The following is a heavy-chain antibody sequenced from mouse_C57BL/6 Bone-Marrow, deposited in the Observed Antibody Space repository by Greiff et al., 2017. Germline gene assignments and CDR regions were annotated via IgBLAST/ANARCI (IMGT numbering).Heavy chain of an antibody. V-gene: IGHV1-69*01. CDR1: GYTFTSYW. J-gene: IGHJ2*01. D-gene: IGHD1-1*01. CDR3: AREGITTVVAHLDY. Sequence: QVQLQQPGAELVLPGASVTLSCKASGYTFTSYWMHWVKQRPGQGLEWIGELDPSDSYTKYNQQFKGKSTLTVDKSSSTAYMLLSNLTSEDSAVYDSAREGITTVVAHLDYWGQGTTRTGSS. CDR2: LDPSDSYT.